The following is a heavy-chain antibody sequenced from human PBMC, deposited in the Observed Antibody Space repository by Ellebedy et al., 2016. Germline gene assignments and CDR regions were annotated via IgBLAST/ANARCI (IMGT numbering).Heavy chain of an antibody. D-gene: IGHD2-2*02. CDR2: TSAYYGNT. CDR3: AREVKAAAAIQPKFDY. CDR1: GYTFTSYG. J-gene: IGHJ4*02. Sequence: ASVKVSCKASGYTFTSYGISWVRQAPGHGLERMGWTSAYYGNTNYAQKLQGRVTITRDTSASTAYMELSSLRSEDTAVYYCAREVKAAAAIQPKFDYWGQGTLVTVSS. V-gene: IGHV1-18*01.